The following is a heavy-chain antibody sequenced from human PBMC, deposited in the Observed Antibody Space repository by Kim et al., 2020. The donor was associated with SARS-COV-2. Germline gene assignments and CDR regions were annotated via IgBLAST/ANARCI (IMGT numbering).Heavy chain of an antibody. Sequence: SVKVSCKASGGTFSSYAISWVRQAPGQGLEWMGGIIPIFGTANYAQKFQGRVTNTADESTSTAYMELSSLRSEDTAVYYCARDKEGSSSYQGLFDYWGQGTLVTVSS. D-gene: IGHD6-6*01. V-gene: IGHV1-69*13. CDR1: GGTFSSYA. J-gene: IGHJ4*02. CDR3: ARDKEGSSSYQGLFDY. CDR2: IIPIFGTA.